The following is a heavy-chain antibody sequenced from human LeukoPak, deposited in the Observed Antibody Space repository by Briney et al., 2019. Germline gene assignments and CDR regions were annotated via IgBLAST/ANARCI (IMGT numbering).Heavy chain of an antibody. J-gene: IGHJ4*02. V-gene: IGHV4-39*01. CDR2: IYYSGGT. Sequence: SETLSLTCTVSGGSISSSSYYWGWIRQPPGKGLEWIGRIYYSGGTYYNPSLKSRVTISVDTSKNQFSLKLSSVTAADTAVYYCARRGAPDCSGGSCYKVDYWGQGTLVTVSS. CDR3: ARRGAPDCSGGSCYKVDY. CDR1: GGSISSSSYY. D-gene: IGHD2-15*01.